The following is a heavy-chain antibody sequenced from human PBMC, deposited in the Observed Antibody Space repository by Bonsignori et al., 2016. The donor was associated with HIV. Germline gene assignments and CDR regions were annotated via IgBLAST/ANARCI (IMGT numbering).Heavy chain of an antibody. Sequence: ASVKVSCKASGYTFTSYDINWVRQATGQGLEWMGWMNPNSGNTGYAQKFQGRVTMTRNTSISTAYMELSSLRSEDTAVYYCARLWTTFLGYGSQWLDYYYYMDVWGKGTTVTVSS. CDR3: ARLWTTFLGYGSQWLDYYYYMDV. D-gene: IGHD6-19*01. V-gene: IGHV1-8*01. CDR1: GYTFTSYD. J-gene: IGHJ6*03. CDR2: MNPNSGNT.